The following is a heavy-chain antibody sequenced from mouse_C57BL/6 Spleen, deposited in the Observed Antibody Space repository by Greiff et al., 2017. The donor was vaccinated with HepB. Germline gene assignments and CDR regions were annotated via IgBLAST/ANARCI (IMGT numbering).Heavy chain of an antibody. Sequence: EVQLMESGGGLVKPGGSLKLSCAASGFTFSSYAMSWVRQTPEKRLEWVATISDGGSYTYYPDNVKGRFTISRDNAKNNLYLQMSHLKSEDTAMYYCAREIYYDYPFAYWGQGTLVTVSA. CDR1: GFTFSSYA. CDR2: ISDGGSYT. CDR3: AREIYYDYPFAY. J-gene: IGHJ3*01. V-gene: IGHV5-4*01. D-gene: IGHD2-4*01.